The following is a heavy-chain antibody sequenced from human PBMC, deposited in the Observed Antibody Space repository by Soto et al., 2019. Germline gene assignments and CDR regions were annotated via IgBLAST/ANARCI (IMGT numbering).Heavy chain of an antibody. D-gene: IGHD2-2*01. CDR3: ARVRLAAPSYYFDY. CDR2: IYYSGST. V-gene: IGHV4-59*01. CDR1: GGSISSYY. Sequence: QVQLQESGPGLVKPSETLSLTCTVSGGSISSYYWSWIRQPPGKGLEWIGYIYYSGSTNYNPSLKSRVTISVDTSKNQFSLKLSSVTAADTAVYYCARVRLAAPSYYFDYWGQGTLVTVSS. J-gene: IGHJ4*02.